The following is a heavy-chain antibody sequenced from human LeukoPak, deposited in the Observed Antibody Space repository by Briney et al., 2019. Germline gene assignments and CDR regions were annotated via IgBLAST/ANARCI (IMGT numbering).Heavy chain of an antibody. D-gene: IGHD1-26*01. CDR1: GFTFSSSV. Sequence: SVKVSCKASGFTFSSSVIHWVRQARGQRLEWIGWLAVASGNTNYVQELRGRVTITRDMSTSTAYMELTSLTSEDTAVYYCAAELHEGAVYFPHWGQGSLVTVSS. V-gene: IGHV1-58*02. CDR3: AAELHEGAVYFPH. J-gene: IGHJ1*01. CDR2: LAVASGNT.